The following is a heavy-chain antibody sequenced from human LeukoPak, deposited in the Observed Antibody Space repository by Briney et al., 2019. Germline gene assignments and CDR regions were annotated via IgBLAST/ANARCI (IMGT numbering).Heavy chain of an antibody. CDR1: GFTSSNYW. Sequence: GGSLRLSCAASGFTSSNYWMSWVRQAPRKGLEWVANIKQDGSEEYYVDSVKGRFTISRDNAKNSLYLQMNSLRAEDTVVYYCARDRGSSGWYEFDYWGQGTLVTVSS. J-gene: IGHJ4*02. V-gene: IGHV3-7*01. CDR3: ARDRGSSGWYEFDY. D-gene: IGHD6-19*01. CDR2: IKQDGSEE.